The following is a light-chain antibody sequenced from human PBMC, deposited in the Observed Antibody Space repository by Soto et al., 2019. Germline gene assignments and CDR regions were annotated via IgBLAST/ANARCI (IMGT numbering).Light chain of an antibody. CDR2: KAS. CDR1: QSLSNW. V-gene: IGKV1-5*03. J-gene: IGKJ1*01. Sequence: DIQMTQSPSILSASVGDRVTFTCRASQSLSNWLAWYQQKPGKAPKLLIYKASSLESGVPSRFSGSGSGTEFTLTISSLQPDDVATYYCQHYNAYSWTFGQGTKVEIK. CDR3: QHYNAYSWT.